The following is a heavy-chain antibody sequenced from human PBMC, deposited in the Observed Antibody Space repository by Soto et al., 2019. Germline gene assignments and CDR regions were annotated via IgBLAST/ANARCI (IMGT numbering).Heavy chain of an antibody. CDR2: VKDGGHT. CDR3: ARGQEGVVATH. Sequence: QVQLQQWGAGLLKPSETLSLNCAVTGGSLSGYYWSWIRQPPGKGLEWIGEVKDGGHTNYSPSLRGXXTXSXXTSNDQVSLGLNSVTAADTGVYYCARGQEGVVATHWDQGSLVTVSS. V-gene: IGHV4-34*01. J-gene: IGHJ4*02. D-gene: IGHD5-12*01. CDR1: GGSLSGYY.